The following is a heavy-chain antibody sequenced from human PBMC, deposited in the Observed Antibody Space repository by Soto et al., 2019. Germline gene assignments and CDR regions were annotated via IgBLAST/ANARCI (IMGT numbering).Heavy chain of an antibody. V-gene: IGHV3-66*01. Sequence: GGSLRLSCAASGFTFSSYSMNWVRQAPGKGLEWVSVIYSGGSTYYADSVKGRFTISRHNSKNTLYLQMNSLRAEDTAVYYCARDKYDILTGYYYFDYWGQGTLVTVSS. J-gene: IGHJ4*02. D-gene: IGHD3-9*01. CDR2: IYSGGST. CDR3: ARDKYDILTGYYYFDY. CDR1: GFTFSSYS.